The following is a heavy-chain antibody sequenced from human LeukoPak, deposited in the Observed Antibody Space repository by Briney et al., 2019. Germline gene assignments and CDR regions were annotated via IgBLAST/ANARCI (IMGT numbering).Heavy chain of an antibody. V-gene: IGHV3-48*01. CDR1: GFTFSSYS. CDR2: ISSSSSTI. D-gene: IGHD3-3*01. J-gene: IGHJ4*02. CDR3: ARVDYDFWSGYYGLDY. Sequence: GGSLRLSCAASGFTFSSYSMNWVRQAPGKGLEWVSYISSSSSTIYYADSVKGQFTISRDNAKNSLYLQMNSLRAEDTAVYYCARVDYDFWSGYYGLDYWGQGTLVTVSS.